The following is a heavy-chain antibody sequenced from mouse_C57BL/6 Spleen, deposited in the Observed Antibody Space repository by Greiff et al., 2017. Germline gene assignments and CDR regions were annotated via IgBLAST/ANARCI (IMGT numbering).Heavy chain of an antibody. CDR3: ARSYDYDNYFDY. V-gene: IGHV1-55*01. D-gene: IGHD2-4*01. CDR2: IYPGSGST. CDR1: GYTFTSYW. J-gene: IGHJ2*01. Sequence: QVQLQQPGAELVKPGASVKMSCKASGYTFTSYWITWVKQRPGQGLEWIGDIYPGSGSTNYNEKFKSKATLTVDTSSITAYMQLSSLTSDDSAVYYCARSYDYDNYFDYWGQGTTLTVSS.